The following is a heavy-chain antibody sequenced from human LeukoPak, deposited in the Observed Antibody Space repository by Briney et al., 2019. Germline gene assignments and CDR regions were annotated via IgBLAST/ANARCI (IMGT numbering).Heavy chain of an antibody. Sequence: GGSLRLSCAASGFTFSSYEMNWVRQAPGKGLEWVSYISSSGSTIYYADSVKGRFTISRDNAKNSLYLQMNSLRAGDTAVYYCARAGYSGSYSFDYWGQGTLVTVSS. CDR1: GFTFSSYE. D-gene: IGHD1-26*01. CDR3: ARAGYSGSYSFDY. CDR2: ISSSGSTI. J-gene: IGHJ4*02. V-gene: IGHV3-48*03.